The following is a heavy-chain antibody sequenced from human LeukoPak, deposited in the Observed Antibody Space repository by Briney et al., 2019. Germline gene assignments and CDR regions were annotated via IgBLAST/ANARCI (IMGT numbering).Heavy chain of an antibody. J-gene: IGHJ6*03. CDR1: GGSISSYY. D-gene: IGHD2-15*01. CDR2: IYYSGST. CDR3: ARSVEGYCSGDNWYYYYYYMDV. V-gene: IGHV4-59*01. Sequence: SETLSLTCTVSGGSISSYYWSWIRQPPGKGLEWIGYIYYSGSTNYNPSLKSRVTISVDTSKNQFSLKLSSVTAADTAVYYCARSVEGYCSGDNWYYYYYYMDVWGKGTTVTVSS.